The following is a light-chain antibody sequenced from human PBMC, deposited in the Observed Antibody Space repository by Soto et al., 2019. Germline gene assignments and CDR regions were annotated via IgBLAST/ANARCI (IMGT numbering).Light chain of an antibody. Sequence: QSVLTQPASVSGSPGQSITISCTGTSSDVGGYNYVSWYQQHPGKAPKLMIYDVSNRPSGVSNRFSGFKSGNTAFLTISGLQAEDEADYYSSSYTSSSTLYVYGTGTKVTVL. CDR1: SSDVGGYNY. V-gene: IGLV2-14*01. CDR3: SSYTSSSTLYV. CDR2: DVS. J-gene: IGLJ1*01.